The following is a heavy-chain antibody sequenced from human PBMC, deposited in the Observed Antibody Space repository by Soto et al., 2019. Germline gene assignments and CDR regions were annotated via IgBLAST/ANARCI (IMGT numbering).Heavy chain of an antibody. J-gene: IGHJ5*02. V-gene: IGHV1-69*13. D-gene: IGHD6-13*01. Sequence: SVKVSCKASGGTFSSYAISWVRQAPGQGLEWMGGIIPIFGTANYAQKFQGRVTITADESTSTAYMELSSLRSEDTAVYYCARGHEQQLVLNGGRINWFDPWGQGTLVTVSS. CDR2: IIPIFGTA. CDR1: GGTFSSYA. CDR3: ARGHEQQLVLNGGRINWFDP.